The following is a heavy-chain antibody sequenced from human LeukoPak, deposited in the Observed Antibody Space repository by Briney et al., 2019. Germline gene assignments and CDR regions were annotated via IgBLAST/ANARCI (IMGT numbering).Heavy chain of an antibody. CDR3: VRDRDIGGYFRETPHWYFDL. D-gene: IGHD3-22*01. V-gene: IGHV3-53*01. CDR1: GFTVTTNY. CDR2: LYSGGTT. J-gene: IGHJ2*01. Sequence: GGSLRLSCAASGFTVTTNYMSWVRQAPGKGLEWVSALYSGGTTYYADSVKGRFTISRDNAKNSLYLQMNSLRAEDTAVYYCVRDRDIGGYFRETPHWYFDLWGRGTLVTVSS.